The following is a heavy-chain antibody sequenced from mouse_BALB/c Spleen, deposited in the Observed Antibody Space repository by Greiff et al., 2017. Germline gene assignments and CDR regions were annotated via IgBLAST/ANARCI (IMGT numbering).Heavy chain of an antibody. J-gene: IGHJ4*01. Sequence: EVKLEESGGGLVQPGGSMKLSCAASGFTFSNYWMNWVRQSPEKGLEWVAEIRLKSNNYATHYAESVKGRFTISRDDSKISVYLQMNNLRAEDTGIYYCTRLRVYYGSSYLMDYWGQGTSVTVSS. D-gene: IGHD1-1*01. V-gene: IGHV6-6*02. CDR3: TRLRVYYGSSYLMDY. CDR1: GFTFSNYW. CDR2: IRLKSNNYAT.